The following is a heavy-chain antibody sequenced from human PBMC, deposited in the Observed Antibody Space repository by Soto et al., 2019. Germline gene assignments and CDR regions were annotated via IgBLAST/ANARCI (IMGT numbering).Heavy chain of an antibody. V-gene: IGHV1-24*01. Sequence: ASVKVSCKVSGYTLTELSMHWVRQAPGKGLEWMGGFDPEDGETIYAQKFQGRVTMTEDTSTDTAYMELSSLRSEDTAVYYCATRLYSSGWTATEYFQHWGQGTLVTVSS. CDR1: GYTLTELS. D-gene: IGHD6-19*01. J-gene: IGHJ1*01. CDR2: FDPEDGET. CDR3: ATRLYSSGWTATEYFQH.